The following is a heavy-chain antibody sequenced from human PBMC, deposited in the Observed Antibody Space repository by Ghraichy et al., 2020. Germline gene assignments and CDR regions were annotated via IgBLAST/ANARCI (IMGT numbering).Heavy chain of an antibody. CDR1: GGSISSYY. D-gene: IGHD3-22*01. Sequence: SETLSLTCTVSGGSISSYYWSWIRQPPGKGLEWIGYIYTSGSTNYNPSLKSRVTMSVDTSKNQFSLKLSSVTAADTAVYYCARGSDSSGYHRRRHWFDPWGQGTLVTVSS. CDR3: ARGSDSSGYHRRRHWFDP. J-gene: IGHJ5*02. CDR2: IYTSGST. V-gene: IGHV4-4*09.